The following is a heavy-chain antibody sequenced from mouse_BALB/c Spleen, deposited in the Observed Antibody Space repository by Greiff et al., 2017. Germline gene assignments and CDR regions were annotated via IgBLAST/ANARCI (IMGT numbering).Heavy chain of an antibody. CDR1: GYTFTSYY. CDR3: ARDYRYENYYAMDY. V-gene: IGHV1S56*01. CDR2: IYPGNVNT. J-gene: IGHJ4*01. Sequence: QVQLKQSGPELVKPGASVRISCKASGYTFTSYYIHWVKQRPGQGLEWIGWIYPGNVNTKYNEKFKGKATLTADKSSSTAYMQLSSLTSEDSAVYFCARDYRYENYYAMDYWGQGTSVTVSS. D-gene: IGHD2-14*01.